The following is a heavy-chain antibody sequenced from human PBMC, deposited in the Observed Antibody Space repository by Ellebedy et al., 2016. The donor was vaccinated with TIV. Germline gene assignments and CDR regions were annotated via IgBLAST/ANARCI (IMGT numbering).Heavy chain of an antibody. CDR3: ARGGEGLYAEYFQH. CDR1: GGSFTGYF. CDR2: IYYGGTT. V-gene: IGHV4-30-4*08. Sequence: MPSETLSLTCAVYGGSFTGYFWSWIRQPPGKGLEWIGCIYYGGTTHYNPSLRSRLLISMDTSKDQFSLQLTSVTVADTAVYYCARGGEGLYAEYFQHWGQGTLVTVSS. D-gene: IGHD3-16*01. J-gene: IGHJ1*01.